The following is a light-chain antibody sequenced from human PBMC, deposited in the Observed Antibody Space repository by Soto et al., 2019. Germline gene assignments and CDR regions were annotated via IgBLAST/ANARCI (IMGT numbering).Light chain of an antibody. CDR3: LQGKHCPNT. J-gene: IGKJ2*01. CDR2: KVS. V-gene: IGKV2-30*01. Sequence: DVVMTQSPLSLPVTLGQPASISCSSSQSLVYSDGTTYLSWFQQRPGQSPRRLIYKVSSRDSRVPDRFSGSGAVTDFTLKISRVEAEDVGVYYCLQGKHCPNTFGQGTKLEIK. CDR1: QSLVYSDGTTY.